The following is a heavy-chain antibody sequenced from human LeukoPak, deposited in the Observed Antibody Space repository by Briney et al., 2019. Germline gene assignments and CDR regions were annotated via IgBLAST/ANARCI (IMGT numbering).Heavy chain of an antibody. J-gene: IGHJ4*02. CDR1: GYTFTNYD. CDR3: AKDVGPVLFDY. V-gene: IGHV1-8*01. Sequence: ASVKVSCKASGYTFTNYDINWVRQATGQGLEWMGWMNPDSGSTGYAQKFQGRVTMTRSTSISTAYMELSSLRSEDTAVYHCAKDVGPVLFDYWGQGTLVTVSS. D-gene: IGHD2-15*01. CDR2: MNPDSGST.